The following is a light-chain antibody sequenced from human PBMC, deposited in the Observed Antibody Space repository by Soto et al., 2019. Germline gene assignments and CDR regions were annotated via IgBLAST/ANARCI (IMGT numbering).Light chain of an antibody. CDR2: GAS. J-gene: IGKJ1*01. CDR1: QSVSSS. CDR3: QQYNKWPWT. Sequence: EIVMTQSPATLSMSPGERVTLSCRASQSVSSSLAWNQQKPGQAPRLLIYGASTRATGVPDRFSGSGSGTESTLTISSLQSEDFAVYYCQQYNKWPWTFGQGTKVEIK. V-gene: IGKV3-15*01.